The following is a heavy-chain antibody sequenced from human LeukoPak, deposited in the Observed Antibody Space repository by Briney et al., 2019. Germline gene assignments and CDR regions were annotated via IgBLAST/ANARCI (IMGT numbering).Heavy chain of an antibody. D-gene: IGHD3-10*01. CDR3: ARGRSITLLRGVAMSDGFDI. CDR1: GFTFSDYY. J-gene: IGHJ3*02. V-gene: IGHV3-11*06. Sequence: GGSLRLSCAASGFTFSDYYMSWIRQAPGKGLEWVSYISSSSSYTNYVDSVKGRFTISRDDAKNSLYLQMNGLRAEDTAVYYCARGRSITLLRGVAMSDGFDIWGQGAMVTVSS. CDR2: ISSSSSYT.